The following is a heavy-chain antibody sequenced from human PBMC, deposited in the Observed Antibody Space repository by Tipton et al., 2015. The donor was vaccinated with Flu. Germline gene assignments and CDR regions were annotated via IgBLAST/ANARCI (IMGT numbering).Heavy chain of an antibody. CDR2: INPSGGST. V-gene: IGHV1-46*01. J-gene: IGHJ2*01. CDR3: AGDPRGGYFDR. Sequence: QLVQSGAEVKKPGASVKVSCKASGYTFTSYYMHWVRQAPGQGLEWMGIINPSGGSTSYAQKFQGRVTMTRDTSTSTVYMELSSLRSEDTAVYYCAGDPRGGYFDRWGRGTLVTVSS. CDR1: GYTFTSYY.